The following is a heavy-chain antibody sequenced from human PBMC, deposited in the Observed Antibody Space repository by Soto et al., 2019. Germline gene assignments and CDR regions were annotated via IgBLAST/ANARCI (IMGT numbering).Heavy chain of an antibody. J-gene: IGHJ4*02. CDR1: GYTFSSYG. D-gene: IGHD3-9*01. V-gene: IGHV1-18*01. CDR3: ARVTYYDILSAQGYFDY. CDR2: ISAYKGNT. Sequence: ASVKVSCKASGYTFSSYGISWGRQAPGQGLEWMGWISAYKGNTNYAQKLQGRVTMTTDTSTSTAYMELRSLRSDDTAVYYCARVTYYDILSAQGYFDYWGQGTLVTVSS.